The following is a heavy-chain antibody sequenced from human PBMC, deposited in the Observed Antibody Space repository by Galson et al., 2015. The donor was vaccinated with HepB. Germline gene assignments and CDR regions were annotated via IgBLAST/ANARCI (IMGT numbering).Heavy chain of an antibody. CDR3: ASAGAKAGYSSSWHGGFDY. V-gene: IGHV3-30-3*01. Sequence: SLRLSCAASGFTFSSYAMHWVRQAPGKGLEWVAVISYDGSNKYYADSVKGRFTISRDNSKNTLYLQMNSLRAEDTAVYYCASAGAKAGYSSSWHGGFDYWGQGTLVTVSS. CDR1: GFTFSSYA. J-gene: IGHJ4*02. D-gene: IGHD6-13*01. CDR2: ISYDGSNK.